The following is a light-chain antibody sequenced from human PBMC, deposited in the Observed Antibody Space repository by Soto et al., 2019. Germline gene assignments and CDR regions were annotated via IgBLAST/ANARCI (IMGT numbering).Light chain of an antibody. CDR3: SSYAGSNNLV. Sequence: QSALTQPPSESGSPGQSVTISCTGTSSDVGGYNYVSWYQQHPAKAPKLMIYEVSKRPLGVPDRFSGSKSGNTASLTVSGLQAEDEADYYCSSYAGSNNLVFGGGTKLTVL. CDR1: SSDVGGYNY. V-gene: IGLV2-8*01. J-gene: IGLJ3*02. CDR2: EVS.